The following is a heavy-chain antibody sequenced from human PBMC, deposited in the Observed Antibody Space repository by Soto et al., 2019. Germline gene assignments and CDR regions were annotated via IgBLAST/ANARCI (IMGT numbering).Heavy chain of an antibody. D-gene: IGHD3-10*01. CDR1: GDNFKKNV. Sequence: ASVKVSCKISGDNFKKNVFTWVRQAPGQGLEWMGGTIPALGKTHYIEKFQGRVTITVDDATRTVYMEVRDLTSEDTAIYYCARGPFRPSAMDVWGQGTTVTVSS. CDR2: TIPALGKT. CDR3: ARGPFRPSAMDV. J-gene: IGHJ6*02. V-gene: IGHV1-69*10.